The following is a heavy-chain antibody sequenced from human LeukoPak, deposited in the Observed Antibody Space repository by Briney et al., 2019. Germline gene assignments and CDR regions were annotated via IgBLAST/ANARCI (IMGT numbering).Heavy chain of an antibody. CDR2: INSDGSSA. Sequence: GGSLRLSCAATGFTFSSFSMHWVRQAPGKGLVWVSRINSDGSSADYADSVKGRFTISRDNAKNTLWLQMNSLRAEDTAVYYCARSLREISDDAFDIWGQGTMVTVSS. V-gene: IGHV3-74*01. CDR3: ARSLREISDDAFDI. D-gene: IGHD4-17*01. CDR1: GFTFSSFS. J-gene: IGHJ3*02.